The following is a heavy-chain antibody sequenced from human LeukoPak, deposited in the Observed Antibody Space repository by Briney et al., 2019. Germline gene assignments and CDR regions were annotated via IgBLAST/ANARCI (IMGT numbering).Heavy chain of an antibody. CDR1: GFTFSSYG. CDR3: GRGSCSGGSCWDY. CDR2: ISGSGGST. V-gene: IGHV3-23*01. J-gene: IGHJ4*02. Sequence: GGSLRLSCAASGFTFSSYGMSWVRQAPGKGLEWVSTISGSGGSTYYADSVKGRLTISRDNSKNTLYLQMNSLRAEDTAVYYCGRGSCSGGSCWDYWGQGTLVTVSS. D-gene: IGHD2-15*01.